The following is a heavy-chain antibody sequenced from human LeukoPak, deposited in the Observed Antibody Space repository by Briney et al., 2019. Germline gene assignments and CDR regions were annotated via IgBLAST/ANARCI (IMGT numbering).Heavy chain of an antibody. CDR1: GDSVSTSGVA. J-gene: IGHJ5*02. Sequence: SQTLSLSCALSGDSVSTSGVAWNWVRQSPSRGLEWLGRTYYTSKWNTDYAVSVKSRIVVNPDTSKNQFSLQLNSVTSEDTAVYYCARGLDLYPGYSYGQNWFDPWGQGTLVTVSS. D-gene: IGHD5-18*01. CDR2: TYYTSKWNT. V-gene: IGHV6-1*01. CDR3: ARGLDLYPGYSYGQNWFDP.